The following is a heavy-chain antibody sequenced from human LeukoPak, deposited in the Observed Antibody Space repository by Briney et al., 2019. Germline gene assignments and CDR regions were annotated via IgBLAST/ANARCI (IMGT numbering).Heavy chain of an antibody. D-gene: IGHD6-19*01. CDR3: AREEQWLFDP. J-gene: IGHJ5*02. CDR2: IYYSGST. CDR1: GGSISSSSYY. Sequence: SETLSLTCTVSGGSISSSSYYWGWIRQPPGKGLEWTGSIYYSGSTYYNPSLKSRVTISVDTSKNQFSLKLSSVTAADTAVYYCAREEQWLFDPWGQGTLVTVSS. V-gene: IGHV4-39*07.